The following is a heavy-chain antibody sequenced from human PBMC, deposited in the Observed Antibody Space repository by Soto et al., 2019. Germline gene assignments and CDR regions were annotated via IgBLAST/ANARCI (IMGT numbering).Heavy chain of an antibody. CDR3: ADRVGDSSGYYAAFDY. CDR2: IYGDDDK. Sequence: QITLKESGPTLVKPTQTLTLTCTFSGFSLSTSGVGVGWIRQPPGKALEWLALIYGDDDKRYSPSLKSRLTINXXTXKXXVVLTMTNKDPVHTATYYCADRVGDSSGYYAAFDYWGQGPLVTVSS. V-gene: IGHV2-5*02. CDR1: GFSLSTSGVG. D-gene: IGHD3-22*01. J-gene: IGHJ4*02.